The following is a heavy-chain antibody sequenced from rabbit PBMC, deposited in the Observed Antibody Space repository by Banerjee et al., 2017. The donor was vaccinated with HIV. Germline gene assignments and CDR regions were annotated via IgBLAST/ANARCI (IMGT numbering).Heavy chain of an antibody. D-gene: IGHD6-1*01. CDR2: IYAGSSGNT. CDR3: ARDDANGDGYAYASTRLDL. J-gene: IGHJ3*01. CDR1: GFSFNNKYV. Sequence: QEQLEESGGDLVKPEGSLTLTCTASGFSFNNKYVMCWVRQAPGKGLEWIACIYAGSSGNTEYASWAKGRFTISKTSSTTVTLQMTSLTAADTATYFCARDDANGDGYAYASTRLDLWGPGTLVT. V-gene: IGHV1S45*01.